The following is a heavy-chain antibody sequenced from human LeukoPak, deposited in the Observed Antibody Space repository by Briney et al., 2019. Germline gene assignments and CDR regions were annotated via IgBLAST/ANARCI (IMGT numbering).Heavy chain of an antibody. J-gene: IGHJ4*02. CDR3: ARLGGGHPERRPFDY. CDR1: GGSISSYY. D-gene: IGHD1-1*01. V-gene: IGHV4-59*08. CDR2: IYYSGST. Sequence: SETLSLTCTVSGGSISSYYXXXXRQPPGKXXXXXXYIYYSGSTNYNPSLKSRVTISVDTSKNQFSLKLSSVTAADTAVYYCARLGGGHPERRPFDYWGQGTLVTVSS.